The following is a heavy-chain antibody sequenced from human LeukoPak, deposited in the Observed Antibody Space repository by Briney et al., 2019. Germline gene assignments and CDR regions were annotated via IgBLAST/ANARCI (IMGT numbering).Heavy chain of an antibody. D-gene: IGHD6-19*01. J-gene: IGHJ1*01. Sequence: ASVKVSSKASGYTLTRYDINWVRQAPGQGLEWMGRMNPNSGNTGYAQKFQGRVTMTRNTSISTAYMELSSLRSEDTAVYYCARGGWGYSSGWYGVRFFQHWGQGTLVTVSS. CDR2: MNPNSGNT. V-gene: IGHV1-8*01. CDR3: ARGGWGYSSGWYGVRFFQH. CDR1: GYTLTRYD.